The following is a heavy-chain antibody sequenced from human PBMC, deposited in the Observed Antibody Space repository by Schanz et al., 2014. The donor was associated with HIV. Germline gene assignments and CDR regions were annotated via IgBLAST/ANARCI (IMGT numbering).Heavy chain of an antibody. D-gene: IGHD2-2*01. CDR2: ISYDGSNE. CDR1: GFIFRTHG. J-gene: IGHJ4*02. Sequence: VQLLESGGGLVQPGGSLRLTCVASGFIFRTHGMHWVRQAPGKGLEWVAVISYDGSNEYYGDSVKGRFTISRDNSKNTLYLQMNSLRREDTAVYYCAKVGRIYSTTWIDYWGQGTLVTVSS. CDR3: AKVGRIYSTTWIDY. V-gene: IGHV3-30*18.